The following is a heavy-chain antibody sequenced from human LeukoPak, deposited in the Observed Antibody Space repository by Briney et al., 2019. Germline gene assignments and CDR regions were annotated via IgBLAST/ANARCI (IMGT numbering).Heavy chain of an antibody. CDR2: ISYDGSNK. Sequence: GGSLRLSCAASGFTFSSYGMHWVRQAPGKGLEWVAVISYDGSNKYYADSVKGRFTISRDNSKNTLYLQMNSLRAEDTAVYYCAKDSRTPYCSSTSCYTLFYFDYWGQGTLVTVSS. D-gene: IGHD2-2*02. V-gene: IGHV3-30*18. CDR3: AKDSRTPYCSSTSCYTLFYFDY. J-gene: IGHJ4*02. CDR1: GFTFSSYG.